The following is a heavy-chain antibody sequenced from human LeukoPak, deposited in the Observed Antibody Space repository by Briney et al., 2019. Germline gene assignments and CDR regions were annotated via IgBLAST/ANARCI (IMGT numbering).Heavy chain of an antibody. CDR1: GFTFSSYW. V-gene: IGHV3-74*01. J-gene: IGHJ4*02. Sequence: TGGSVRLSCAASGFTFSSYWMHWVRQAPGKGLIWVSRINSDGRSARYADSVKGRFTMSRDNAKNTLYLQMNSLRVEDTAVYYCVRDGDGDYPIDSWGQGTLVTVYS. D-gene: IGHD4-17*01. CDR2: INSDGRSA. CDR3: VRDGDGDYPIDS.